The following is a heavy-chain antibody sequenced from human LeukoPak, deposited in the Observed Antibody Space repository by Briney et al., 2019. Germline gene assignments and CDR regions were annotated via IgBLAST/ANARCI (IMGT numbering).Heavy chain of an antibody. V-gene: IGHV4-59*08. J-gene: IGHJ6*03. Sequence: SETLSLTCTVSGGSISSYYWYWIRQPPGKGLEWIGYIYYSGNTNYNPSLKSRVTISVDTSKNQFPLKLSSVTAADTAVYYCARQVVGEKVRGVIGYYYYYYYMDVWGKGTTVTISS. CDR3: ARQVVGEKVRGVIGYYYYYYYMDV. D-gene: IGHD3-10*01. CDR1: GGSISSYY. CDR2: IYYSGNT.